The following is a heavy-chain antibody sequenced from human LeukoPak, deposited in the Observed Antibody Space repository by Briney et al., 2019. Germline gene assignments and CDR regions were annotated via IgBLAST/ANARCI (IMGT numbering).Heavy chain of an antibody. CDR1: GFTFSKYV. J-gene: IGHJ4*02. D-gene: IGHD2-2*01. Sequence: PGGSLRLSCAASGFTFSKYVMSWVRQAPGKGLEWVSVISASGGSTYYADSVKGRFTISRDNPTNTLYLQVNSLRVEDTAVYYCAKFSPSNLDYWGQGTLVTVSS. V-gene: IGHV3-23*01. CDR2: ISASGGST. CDR3: AKFSPSNLDY.